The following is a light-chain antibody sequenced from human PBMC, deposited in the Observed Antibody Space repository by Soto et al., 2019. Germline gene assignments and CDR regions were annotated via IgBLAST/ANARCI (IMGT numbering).Light chain of an antibody. Sequence: DIQMTQSPSSLSASVGDRVTITCRASQSISNYLNWYQQKPGKAPKLLIYAASSLQSGVPSRFSGSGSGTDLTLTISSLQPADFATYYCQQSYSTPLTFGGGTKVEIK. V-gene: IGKV1-39*01. CDR3: QQSYSTPLT. CDR2: AAS. CDR1: QSISNY. J-gene: IGKJ4*01.